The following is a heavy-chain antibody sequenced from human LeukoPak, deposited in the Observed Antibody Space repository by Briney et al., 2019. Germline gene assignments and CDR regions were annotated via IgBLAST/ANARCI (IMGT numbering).Heavy chain of an antibody. V-gene: IGHV3-23*01. D-gene: IGHD3-22*01. Sequence: GGSLRLSCAASGFTFSSYAMSWVRQAPGKGLEWVSSMSASDGTTYYADSVKGRFTISRDNSKNTLYLQMNSLRAEDTAVYYCARIDSSGYYLWYFDYWGQGTLVTVSS. J-gene: IGHJ4*02. CDR2: MSASDGTT. CDR3: ARIDSSGYYLWYFDY. CDR1: GFTFSSYA.